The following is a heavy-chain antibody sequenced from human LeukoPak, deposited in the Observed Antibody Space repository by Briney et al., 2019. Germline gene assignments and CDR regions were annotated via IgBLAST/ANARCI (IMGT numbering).Heavy chain of an antibody. V-gene: IGHV6-1*01. Sequence: HSQTLSLTCAISGDSVSSNSAAWNWIRQSPSRGLEWLGRTYYRSKWYNDYAVSVKSRITINPDTSKNQFSLQLNSVTPEDTAVYYCARMGYCSGASCPDYWGQGTLVTVSS. D-gene: IGHD2-15*01. CDR2: TYYRSKWYN. J-gene: IGHJ4*02. CDR1: GDSVSSNSAA. CDR3: ARMGYCSGASCPDY.